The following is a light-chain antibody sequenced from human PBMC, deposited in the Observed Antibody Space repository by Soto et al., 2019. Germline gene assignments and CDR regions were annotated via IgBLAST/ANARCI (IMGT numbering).Light chain of an antibody. J-gene: IGKJ4*01. CDR1: KRRLYSSNNKNY. V-gene: IGKV4-1*01. CDR3: KNYYSVPIT. CDR2: WAS. Sequence: DIVMTQAPDSLAVSLGERATINCKSIKRRLYSSNNKNYLDCYQQKPVHPPNLLIYWASTRESVVHYRFSGSGSGTDFTLTISSLQAEDVAVYSCKNYYSVPITFGGGTKVELK.